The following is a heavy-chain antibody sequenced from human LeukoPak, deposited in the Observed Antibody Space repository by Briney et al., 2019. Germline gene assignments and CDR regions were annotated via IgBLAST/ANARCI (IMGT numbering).Heavy chain of an antibody. J-gene: IGHJ4*02. CDR1: GYTFTSYY. CDR3: ARGGLWDYYDSSGYYAY. D-gene: IGHD3-22*01. V-gene: IGHV1-46*01. Sequence: APVKVSCKASGYTFTSYYMHWVRQAPGQGLEWMGIINPSGGSTSYAQKFQGRVTMTRDTSTSTVYMELSSLRSEDTAVYYCARGGLWDYYDSSGYYAYWGQGTLVTVSS. CDR2: INPSGGST.